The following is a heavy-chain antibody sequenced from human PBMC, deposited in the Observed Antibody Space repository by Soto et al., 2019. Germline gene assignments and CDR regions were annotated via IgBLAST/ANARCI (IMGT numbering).Heavy chain of an antibody. Sequence: GESLKISCRTSGYRFTSYWIAWVRQMPGKGLEWMGTIFPSDSDTRYSPSFQGQVTISADRSTSTVFLQWASLKASDTAVYFCARKDKSGYFNWFDPWGQGTLVTVSS. CDR3: ARKDKSGYFNWFDP. V-gene: IGHV5-51*01. D-gene: IGHD3-22*01. J-gene: IGHJ5*02. CDR1: GYRFTSYW. CDR2: IFPSDSDT.